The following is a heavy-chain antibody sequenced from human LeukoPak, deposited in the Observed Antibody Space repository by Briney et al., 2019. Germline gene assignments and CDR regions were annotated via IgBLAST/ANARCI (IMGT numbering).Heavy chain of an antibody. J-gene: IGHJ6*03. V-gene: IGHV4-39*07. D-gene: IGHD3-10*01. CDR2: IYYTGST. CDR1: GGSISSSSYY. Sequence: TSETLSLTCTVSGGSISSSSYYWGWIRQPPGKGLEWIGSIYYTGSTYYTPSLKSRVTISVNTSKNQFSLKLSSVTAADTAVYYCARVEFGESPAHYYYYYYMDVWGQGTTVTVSS. CDR3: ARVEFGESPAHYYYYYYMDV.